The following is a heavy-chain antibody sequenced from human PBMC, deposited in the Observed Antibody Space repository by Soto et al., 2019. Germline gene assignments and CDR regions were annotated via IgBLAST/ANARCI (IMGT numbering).Heavy chain of an antibody. D-gene: IGHD3-9*01. CDR1: GFTVSSNY. J-gene: IGHJ6*03. V-gene: IGHV3-66*01. CDR3: ARGLHYDILTGYLYYMDV. CDR2: IYSGGST. Sequence: VQLVESGGGLVQPGGSLRLSCAASGFTVSSNYMSWVRQAPGKGLEWVSVIYSGGSTYYADSVKGRFTISRDNSKNTLYLQMNSLRAEDTAVYYCARGLHYDILTGYLYYMDVWGKGTTVTVSS.